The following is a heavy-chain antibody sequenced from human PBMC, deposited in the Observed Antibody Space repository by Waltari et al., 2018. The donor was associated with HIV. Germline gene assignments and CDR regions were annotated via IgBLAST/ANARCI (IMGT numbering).Heavy chain of an antibody. CDR1: GFTVNSNY. Sequence: EVQLVESGGGLIQPGGSLRLSCAASGFTVNSNYMIWVSQSPGKGLEWVALINSGRSTYYADAVKGRFTISRDNSKNTLYLQMNSLRAEDTAVYYCARAGDSNYGYWCFDLWGRGSLVTVSS. CDR3: ARAGDSNYGYWCFDL. V-gene: IGHV3-53*01. CDR2: INSGRST. D-gene: IGHD4-4*01. J-gene: IGHJ2*01.